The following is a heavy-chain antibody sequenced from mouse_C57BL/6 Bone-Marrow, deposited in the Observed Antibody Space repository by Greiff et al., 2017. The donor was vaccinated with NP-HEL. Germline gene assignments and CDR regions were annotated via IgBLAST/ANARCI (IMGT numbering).Heavy chain of an antibody. CDR2: IRSKSNNYAT. CDR3: VRHGNSNSWYFDV. Sequence: EVKLMESGGGLVQPKGSLKLSCAASGFSFNTYAMNWVRQAPGKGLEWVARIRSKSNNYATYYADSVKDRFTISRDDSESMLYLQMNNLKTEDTAMYYCVRHGNSNSWYFDVWGTGTTVTVSS. D-gene: IGHD2-5*01. J-gene: IGHJ1*03. V-gene: IGHV10-1*01. CDR1: GFSFNTYA.